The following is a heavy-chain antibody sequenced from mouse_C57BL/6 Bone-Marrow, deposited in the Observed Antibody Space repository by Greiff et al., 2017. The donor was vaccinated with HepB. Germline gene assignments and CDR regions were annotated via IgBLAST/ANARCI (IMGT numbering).Heavy chain of an antibody. D-gene: IGHD2-4*01. V-gene: IGHV1-81*01. CDR1: GYTFTSYG. Sequence: VQLQESGAELARPGASVKLSCKASGYTFTSYGISWVKQRTGQGLEWIGEIYPRSGNTYYNEKFKGKATLTPDKSSSTAYMELRSLTSEDSAVYFCARKGYDYDNYFDYWGQGTTLTVSS. J-gene: IGHJ2*01. CDR2: IYPRSGNT. CDR3: ARKGYDYDNYFDY.